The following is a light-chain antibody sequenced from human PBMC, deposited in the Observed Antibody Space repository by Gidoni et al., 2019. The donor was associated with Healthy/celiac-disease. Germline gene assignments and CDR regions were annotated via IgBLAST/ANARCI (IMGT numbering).Light chain of an antibody. J-gene: IGKJ1*01. CDR1: QSVLYSSNNKNY. CDR3: QQYYSTPRT. V-gene: IGKV4-1*01. CDR2: WAS. Sequence: DIVMTQSPDSLAVSLGERATINCKSSQSVLYSSNNKNYLAWYQQKPGQPPKLLIYWASTRESGVPERFSGSGSGTDFTLTISSLQAEDVAVYYCQQYYSTPRTFGQETKVEIK.